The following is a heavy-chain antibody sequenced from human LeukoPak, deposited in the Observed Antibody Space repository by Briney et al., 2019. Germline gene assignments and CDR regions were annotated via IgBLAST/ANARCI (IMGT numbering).Heavy chain of an antibody. CDR1: GFTFSTFA. CDR3: ARDPPNYGGNSVLSYFDY. D-gene: IGHD4-23*01. CDR2: ISYDGSNK. V-gene: IGHV3-30*04. J-gene: IGHJ4*02. Sequence: PRGSLRLSCAASGFTFSTFAMHWVRQAPGKGLDWVAVISYDGSNKYYADSVKGRFIISRDNSKNTLFLQMNSLRAEDTAVYYCARDPPNYGGNSVLSYFDYWGQGTLVTVSS.